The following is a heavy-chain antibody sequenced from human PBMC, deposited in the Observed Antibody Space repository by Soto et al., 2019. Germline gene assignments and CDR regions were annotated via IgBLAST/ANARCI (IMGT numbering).Heavy chain of an antibody. Sequence: GASVKVSCKASGGTFSSYTISWVRQAPGQGLEWMGRIIPILGIANYAQKFQGRVTITADKSTSTAYMELSSLRSEDTAVYYCAATLTYCSSTSCATGAFDIWGQGTMVTVSS. CDR2: IIPILGIA. V-gene: IGHV1-69*02. D-gene: IGHD2-2*01. CDR1: GGTFSSYT. J-gene: IGHJ3*02. CDR3: AATLTYCSSTSCATGAFDI.